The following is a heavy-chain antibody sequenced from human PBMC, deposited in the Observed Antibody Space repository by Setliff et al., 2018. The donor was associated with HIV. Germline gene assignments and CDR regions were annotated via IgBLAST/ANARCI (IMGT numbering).Heavy chain of an antibody. V-gene: IGHV4-34*01. Sequence: SETLSLTCAVYGGSFSGYYWSWIRQPPGKGLEWIGEINHSGSTNYNPSLKSRFTISRDNAKNSLYLQMNSLRVEDTAVYFCARGPLYDSGTYYLNYWGQGTLVTVSS. J-gene: IGHJ4*02. CDR3: ARGPLYDSGTYYLNY. CDR1: GGSFSGYY. CDR2: INHSGST. D-gene: IGHD3-22*01.